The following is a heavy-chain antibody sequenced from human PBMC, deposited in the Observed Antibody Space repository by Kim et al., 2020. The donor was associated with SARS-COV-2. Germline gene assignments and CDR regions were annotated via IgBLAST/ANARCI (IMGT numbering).Heavy chain of an antibody. CDR3: ARGEAYYYDSSGYYFYGMDV. CDR2: IIPIFGTA. V-gene: IGHV1-69*13. D-gene: IGHD3-22*01. Sequence: SVKVSCKASGGTFSSYAISWVRQAPGQGLEWMGGIIPIFGTANYAQKFQGRVTITADESTSTAYMELSSLRSEDTAVYYCARGEAYYYDSSGYYFYGMDVWGQGTTVTVSS. J-gene: IGHJ6*02. CDR1: GGTFSSYA.